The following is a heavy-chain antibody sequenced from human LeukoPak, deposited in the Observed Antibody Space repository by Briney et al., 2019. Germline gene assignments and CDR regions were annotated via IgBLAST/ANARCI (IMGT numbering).Heavy chain of an antibody. D-gene: IGHD1-26*01. V-gene: IGHV3-7*03. CDR2: MKRDGSEI. J-gene: IGHJ4*02. Sequence: GGSLRLSCSASGFTFSTYWMSWVRQAPGKGLEWVANMKRDGSEIYYVDSVKGRFTISRDNSKNTLYLQVNSLRAEDTAVYYCTNVGGTRHFDCWGQGTLVTVSS. CDR1: GFTFSTYW. CDR3: TNVGGTRHFDC.